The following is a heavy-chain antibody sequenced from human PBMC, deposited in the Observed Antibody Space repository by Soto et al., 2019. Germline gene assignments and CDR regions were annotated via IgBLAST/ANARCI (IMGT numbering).Heavy chain of an antibody. Sequence: QVQLVQSGAEVKKPGASVKVSCKASGYTFTSYGISWVRQAPGQGLEWMGWISAYNGNINYAQKLQGRVTMTTETSTSTAYMEVRSLRSDDTAVYYCAMGHHYDYVWGSYRGGIDDAFDIWGQGTMVTVSS. CDR3: AMGHHYDYVWGSYRGGIDDAFDI. D-gene: IGHD3-16*02. CDR1: GYTFTSYG. J-gene: IGHJ3*02. V-gene: IGHV1-18*04. CDR2: ISAYNGNI.